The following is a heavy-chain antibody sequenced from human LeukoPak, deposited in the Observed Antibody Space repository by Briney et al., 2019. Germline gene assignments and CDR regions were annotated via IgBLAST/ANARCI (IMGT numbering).Heavy chain of an antibody. CDR1: GGSISSYY. CDR2: IYYSGST. V-gene: IGHV4-59*12. D-gene: IGHD3-10*01. Sequence: SETLSLTCTVSGGSISSYYWSWIRQPPGKGLEWIGYIYYSGSTNYNPSLKSRVTISVDRSKNQFSLKLSSVTAADTAVYYCARDYGSGILDYWGQGTLVTVSS. J-gene: IGHJ4*02. CDR3: ARDYGSGILDY.